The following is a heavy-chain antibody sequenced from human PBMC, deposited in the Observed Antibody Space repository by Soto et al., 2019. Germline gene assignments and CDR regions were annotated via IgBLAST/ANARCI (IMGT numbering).Heavy chain of an antibody. Sequence: PSESLALTCDMSGDPYSISPYSWSWIGQPPGKALQWIGFLDQSGVTSYNPSLASRVSISRDRSNIQCSLKPKSVTAADTAVYFRAGMPYTCGLRFDPWGPGTLVTVSS. J-gene: IGHJ5*02. CDR3: AGMPYTCGLRFDP. CDR2: LDQSGVT. CDR1: GDPYSISPYS. V-gene: IGHV4-30-2*01. D-gene: IGHD6-19*01.